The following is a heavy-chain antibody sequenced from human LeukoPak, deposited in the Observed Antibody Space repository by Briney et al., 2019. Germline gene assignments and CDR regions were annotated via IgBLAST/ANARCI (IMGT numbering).Heavy chain of an antibody. CDR2: IKEDGSEK. D-gene: IGHD6-13*01. V-gene: IGHV3-7*01. Sequence: GGSLRLSCAASGFTFSNYWMSWVRQAPGKGLEWVANIKEDGSEKHYVDSVKGRFTISRDNAKNSLYLQMNSLRAEDTAVYYCARLNAAAGFFDYRGQGILVTVSS. CDR1: GFTFSNYW. CDR3: ARLNAAAGFFDY. J-gene: IGHJ4*02.